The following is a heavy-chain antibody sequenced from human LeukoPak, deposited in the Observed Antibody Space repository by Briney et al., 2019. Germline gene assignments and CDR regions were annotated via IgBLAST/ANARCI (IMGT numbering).Heavy chain of an antibody. Sequence: AGSLRLSCAASGFTFSGYSMNWVRQAPGKGLEWVSYISSGSSTIYYASSVKGRSTISRDNAKNSLCLQMNSLRDEDTAVYSWARETIVVVAAIRDAFDIWGQGTMVTVSS. D-gene: IGHD2-21*02. J-gene: IGHJ3*02. CDR1: GFTFSGYS. CDR2: ISSGSSTI. V-gene: IGHV3-48*02. CDR3: ARETIVVVAAIRDAFDI.